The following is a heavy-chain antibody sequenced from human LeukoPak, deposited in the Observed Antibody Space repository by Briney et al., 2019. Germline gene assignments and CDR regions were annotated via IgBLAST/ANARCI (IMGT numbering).Heavy chain of an antibody. J-gene: IGHJ4*02. CDR3: ARGYYDSSAGNGTDY. V-gene: IGHV4-39*01. Sequence: SETLSLTCSVSGGSISRSRDYWGWIRQPPGKGLEWIGSIYYSGSTYYNPSLESRVTISVDSSKNQFSLKLPSVTAADTAVYYCARGYYDSSAGNGTDYWGQGTLVTVSS. D-gene: IGHD3-22*01. CDR2: IYYSGST. CDR1: GGSISRSRDY.